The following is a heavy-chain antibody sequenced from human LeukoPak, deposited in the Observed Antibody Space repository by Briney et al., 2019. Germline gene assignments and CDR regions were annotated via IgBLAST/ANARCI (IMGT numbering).Heavy chain of an antibody. CDR1: GYTFTSYY. D-gene: IGHD3-3*01. V-gene: IGHV1-46*01. CDR3: ARAQAPYYDLWSGSHRDYYFDY. Sequence: ASVKVSCKASGYTFTSYYMHWVRQAPGQGLEWMGIINPSGGSTSYAQKFQGRVTMTRDTSTSTVYMELSSLRSEDTAVYYCARAQAPYYDLWSGSHRDYYFDYWGQGTLVTVSS. J-gene: IGHJ4*02. CDR2: INPSGGST.